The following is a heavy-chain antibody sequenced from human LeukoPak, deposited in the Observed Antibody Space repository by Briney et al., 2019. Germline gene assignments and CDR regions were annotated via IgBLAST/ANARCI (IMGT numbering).Heavy chain of an antibody. D-gene: IGHD5-18*01. J-gene: IGHJ6*02. CDR2: MNPNSGNT. V-gene: IGHV1-8*02. Sequence: GASVKVSCKASGYTFTGYYMHWVRQAPGQGLEWMGWMNPNSGNTGYAQKFQGRVTMTRNTSISTAYMELSSLRSEDTAVYYCAREVDVDTALAYGMEVWGQGTTVTVSS. CDR1: GYTFTGYY. CDR3: AREVDVDTALAYGMEV.